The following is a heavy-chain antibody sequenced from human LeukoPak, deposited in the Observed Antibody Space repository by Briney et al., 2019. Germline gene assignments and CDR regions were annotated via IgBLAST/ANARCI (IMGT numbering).Heavy chain of an antibody. CDR3: ARGLQEEITGTEFDY. CDR2: IYYSGST. CDR1: GGSISSYY. V-gene: IGHV4-59*01. J-gene: IGHJ4*02. D-gene: IGHD1-7*01. Sequence: PSETLSLTCTVSGGSISSYYWSWIRQPPGKRLEWVGHIYYSGSTNYNPSLKSRVTISVDTSKQQFSLQVKSVTAADTAVYYCARGLQEEITGTEFDYWGQGTLVTVSS.